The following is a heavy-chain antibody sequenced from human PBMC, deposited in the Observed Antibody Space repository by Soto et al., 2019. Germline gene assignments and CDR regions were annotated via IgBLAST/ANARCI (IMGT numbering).Heavy chain of an antibody. D-gene: IGHD5-18*01. V-gene: IGHV4-31*03. CDR1: GGSIDSGGYY. Sequence: QVHLQESGPGLVKPSQTLSLTCSVSGGSIDSGGYYWNWIRQLPGKGLDWIGYVSYSGSTYYNPSFKSRFTIAVDTPKNQFSLKWSAVTAADTAVYYCARARRGDYGYRWLYPWCQGTLVTVSS. CDR2: VSYSGST. CDR3: ARARRGDYGYRWLYP. J-gene: IGHJ5*02.